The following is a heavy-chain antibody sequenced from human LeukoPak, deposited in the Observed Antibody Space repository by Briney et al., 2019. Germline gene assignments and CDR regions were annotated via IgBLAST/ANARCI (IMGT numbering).Heavy chain of an antibody. CDR3: ANGYCSGGSCYSPFDY. V-gene: IGHV3-53*01. CDR2: IYSGGST. J-gene: IGHJ4*02. Sequence: PGGSLRLSCAASGFTVSSNYMSWVRQAPGKGLEWVSVIYSGGSTYYADSVKGRFTTSRDNSKNTLYLQMNSLRAEDTAVYYCANGYCSGGSCYSPFDYWGQGTLVTVSS. CDR1: GFTVSSNY. D-gene: IGHD2-15*01.